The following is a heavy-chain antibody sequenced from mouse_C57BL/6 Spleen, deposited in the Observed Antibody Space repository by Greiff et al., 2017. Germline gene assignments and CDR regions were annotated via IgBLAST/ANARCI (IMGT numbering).Heavy chain of an antibody. Sequence: GVDFSRYWMSWVRRAPGKGLEWIGEINPDSSTINYAPSLKDKFIISRDNAKNTLYLQMSKVRSEDTALYYCASGGDYDGVDYWGQGTTLTVSS. CDR1: GVDFSRYW. CDR3: ASGGDYDGVDY. J-gene: IGHJ2*01. V-gene: IGHV4-1*01. CDR2: INPDSSTI. D-gene: IGHD2-4*01.